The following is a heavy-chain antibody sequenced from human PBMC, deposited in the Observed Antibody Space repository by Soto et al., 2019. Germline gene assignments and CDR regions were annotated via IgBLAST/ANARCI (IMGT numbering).Heavy chain of an antibody. D-gene: IGHD6-19*01. CDR3: ATPDEQWLVPMY. CDR1: GFTFSSYA. J-gene: IGHJ4*02. Sequence: QVQLVESGGGVVQPGRSLRLSCAASGFTFSSYAMHWVRQAPGKGLEWVAVISYDGSNKYYADSVKGRFTISRDNSKNTLYLQMNSLRAEDTAVYYCATPDEQWLVPMYWGQGTLVTVSS. CDR2: ISYDGSNK. V-gene: IGHV3-30-3*01.